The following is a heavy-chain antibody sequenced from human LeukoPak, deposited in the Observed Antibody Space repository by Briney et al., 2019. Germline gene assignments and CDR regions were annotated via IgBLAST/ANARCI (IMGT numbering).Heavy chain of an antibody. CDR3: ASLLGGVSTNCYWPDNWFDP. D-gene: IGHD2-21*02. CDR2: INPNSGST. CDR1: GYPFTSYD. J-gene: IGHJ5*02. V-gene: IGHV1-8*02. Sequence: ASVKVSCKASGYPFTSYDINWVRQATGQGLEWMGWINPNSGSTDSAQKFQGRVTMTANTSISTAYMELNNLRSEDTAVYYCASLLGGVSTNCYWPDNWFDPWGQGTLFTVSS.